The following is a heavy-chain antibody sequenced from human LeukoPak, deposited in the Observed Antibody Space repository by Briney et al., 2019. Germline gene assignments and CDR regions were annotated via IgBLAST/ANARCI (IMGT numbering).Heavy chain of an antibody. Sequence: SETLSLTCAVYGGSFSGYYWSWIRQPPGKGLEWLGEINHSGSTNYNPSLKSRVTISVDTSKNQFSLKLSSVTAADTAVYYCAKRRGYCSSTSCSNYGMDVWGQGTTVTVSS. J-gene: IGHJ6*02. CDR3: AKRRGYCSSTSCSNYGMDV. CDR1: GGSFSGYY. D-gene: IGHD2-2*03. V-gene: IGHV4-34*01. CDR2: INHSGST.